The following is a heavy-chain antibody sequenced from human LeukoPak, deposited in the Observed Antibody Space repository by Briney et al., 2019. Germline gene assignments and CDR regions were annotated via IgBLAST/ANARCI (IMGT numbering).Heavy chain of an antibody. V-gene: IGHV3-64*01. D-gene: IGHD2-8*01. Sequence: PGGSLRLSCAASGFTFSTYVMQWVRQAPGKGLEYVSAITGDGGYTYYANSVKGRFTISRDNSKKTLYLQMGSLRADDMAVYYCARVSTNDRRNAFDIWGQGTMVTVSS. CDR2: ITGDGGYT. J-gene: IGHJ3*02. CDR1: GFTFSTYV. CDR3: ARVSTNDRRNAFDI.